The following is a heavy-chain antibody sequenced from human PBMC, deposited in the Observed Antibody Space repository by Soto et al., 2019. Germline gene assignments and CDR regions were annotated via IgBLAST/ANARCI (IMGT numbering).Heavy chain of an antibody. CDR2: IKSKSDGETT. CDR3: AKDLHWFGMDV. J-gene: IGHJ6*02. Sequence: GGSLRLSCAASGFTFNKAWMNWVRQAPGKGLEWVGRIKSKSDGETTDYAAPVKGRFTISRDNSMNTLYLQMNSLRADDTAIYYCAKDLHWFGMDVWGQGTTVTVSS. V-gene: IGHV3-15*07. CDR1: GFTFNKAW. D-gene: IGHD3-9*01.